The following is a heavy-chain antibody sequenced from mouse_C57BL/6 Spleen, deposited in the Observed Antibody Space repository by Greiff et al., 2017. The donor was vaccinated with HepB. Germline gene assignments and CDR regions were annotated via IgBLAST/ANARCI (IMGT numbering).Heavy chain of an antibody. CDR1: GYTFTDYE. J-gene: IGHJ3*01. CDR2: IDPETGGT. V-gene: IGHV1-15*01. D-gene: IGHD2-5*01. CDR3: TRGGSNYAWFAY. Sequence: QVHVKQSGAELVRPGASVTLSCKASGYTFTDYEMHWVKQTPVHGLEWIGAIDPETGGTAYNQKFKGKAILTADKSSSTAYMELRSLTSEDSAVYYCTRGGSNYAWFAYWGQGTLVTVSA.